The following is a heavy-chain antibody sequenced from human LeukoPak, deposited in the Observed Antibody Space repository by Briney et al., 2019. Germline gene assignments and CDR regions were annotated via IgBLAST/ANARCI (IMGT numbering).Heavy chain of an antibody. V-gene: IGHV4-34*01. CDR2: INHSGST. J-gene: IGHJ4*02. CDR1: GGSFSGYY. D-gene: IGHD2-2*02. Sequence: SETLSLTCAVYGGSFSGYYWNWIRQPPGKGLEWIGKINHSGSTNYNPSLKSRVTISVDTSKNQFSLKLSSVTAADTAVYYCARAPDYTPLKTYFDYWGQGTLVTVSS. CDR3: ARAPDYTPLKTYFDY.